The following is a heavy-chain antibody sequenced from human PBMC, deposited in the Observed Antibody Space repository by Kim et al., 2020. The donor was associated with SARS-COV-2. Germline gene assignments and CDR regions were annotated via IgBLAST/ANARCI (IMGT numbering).Heavy chain of an antibody. J-gene: IGHJ4*02. Sequence: GGSLRLSCAASGFTFSSYAMHWVRQAPGKGLEWVAVISYDGSNKYYADSVKGRFTISRDNSKNTLYLQMNSLRAEDTAVYYCARERGGYFDYWGQGTLVT. D-gene: IGHD3-10*01. V-gene: IGHV3-30*04. CDR3: ARERGGYFDY. CDR2: ISYDGSNK. CDR1: GFTFSSYA.